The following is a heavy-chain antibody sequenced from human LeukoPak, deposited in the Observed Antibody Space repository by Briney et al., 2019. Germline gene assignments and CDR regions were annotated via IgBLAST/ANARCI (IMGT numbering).Heavy chain of an antibody. V-gene: IGHV1-18*01. J-gene: IGHJ4*02. CDR2: ISAYNGNT. CDR1: GYTFTSYG. Sequence: ASVKVSCKASGYTFTSYGISWVRQAPGQGLEWMGWISAYNGNTNYAQKLQGRVTMTTDTSTSTAYMELRSLRSDDTAVYYCARVFAVVGGSEYYFDYWAREPWSPSPQ. D-gene: IGHD1-26*01. CDR3: ARVFAVVGGSEYYFDY.